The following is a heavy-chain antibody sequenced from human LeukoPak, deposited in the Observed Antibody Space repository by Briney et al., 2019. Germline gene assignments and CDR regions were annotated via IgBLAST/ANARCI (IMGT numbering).Heavy chain of an antibody. CDR2: ISSSGSTI. D-gene: IGHD2-21*02. J-gene: IGHJ3*02. CDR3: ARDQGRFKDCGGDCYAAFDI. Sequence: PGESLRLSCAASGFTFSSYEMNWVRQAPGKGLEWVSYISSSGSTIYYADSVKGRFTISRDNAKNSLYLQMNSLRAEGTAVYYCARDQGRFKDCGGDCYAAFDIWGQGTMVTVSS. CDR1: GFTFSSYE. V-gene: IGHV3-48*03.